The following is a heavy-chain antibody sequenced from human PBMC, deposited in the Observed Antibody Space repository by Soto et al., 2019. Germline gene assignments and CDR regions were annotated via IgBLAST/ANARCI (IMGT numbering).Heavy chain of an antibody. D-gene: IGHD2-8*01. CDR1: GFVFSNYG. CDR2: ISYDGSNK. V-gene: IGHV3-30*03. Sequence: QVQLVESGGGVVQPGRSLRLSCAASGFVFSNYGMHWVRQTPGKGLEWVAVISYDGSNKYYADSVKGRFTISRDNSKNTLYLQMNSLSTDDTAVYYCARDFSTNYQIDYWGQGTLVTVSS. J-gene: IGHJ4*02. CDR3: ARDFSTNYQIDY.